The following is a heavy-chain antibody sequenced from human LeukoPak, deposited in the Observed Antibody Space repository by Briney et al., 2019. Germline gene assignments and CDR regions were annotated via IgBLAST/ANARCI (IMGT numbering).Heavy chain of an antibody. J-gene: IGHJ5*02. D-gene: IGHD2-2*01. V-gene: IGHV3-21*01. CDR1: GFTFSSYS. CDR3: ARDPIVVVPAASFDP. Sequence: PGESLRLSCAASGFTFSSYSMNWVRQAPGKGLEWVSSISSSSSYIYYADSVKGRFTISRDNAKNSLYLQMNSLRAEDTAVYYCARDPIVVVPAASFDPWGQGTLVTVSS. CDR2: ISSSSSYI.